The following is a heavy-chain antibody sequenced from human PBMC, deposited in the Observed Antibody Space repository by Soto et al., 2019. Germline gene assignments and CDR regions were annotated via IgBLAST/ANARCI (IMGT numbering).Heavy chain of an antibody. V-gene: IGHV1-2*04. J-gene: IGHJ4*02. CDR2: INPNSGGT. CDR3: ARSRGTIFGVVDN. CDR1: GYTFTGYY. D-gene: IGHD3-3*01. Sequence: ASVKVSCQASGYTFTGYYVHWVRQAPGRGLEWMGWINPNSGGTNYAQKFQGWVTMTRDTSISTAYMELSRLRSDDTAVYYCARSRGTIFGVVDNWGQGTLVTVSS.